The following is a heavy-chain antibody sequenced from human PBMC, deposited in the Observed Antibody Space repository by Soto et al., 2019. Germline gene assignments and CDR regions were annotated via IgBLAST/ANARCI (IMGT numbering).Heavy chain of an antibody. CDR3: ARGRTAALIETRLFRVLFDL. D-gene: IGHD3-10*01. J-gene: IGHJ4*01. V-gene: IGHV4-34*01. Sequence: QVQLQQWGAGLLKPSETLSLTCAVSGGSLGGFHWSWIRQPPGKGLEWIGEISRSGSTNYGPSLKSRVTMAMDTSRNPVSLNLSSETDADTAVDYCARGRTAALIETRLFRVLFDLWGHGNLVTVSS. CDR2: ISRSGST. CDR1: GGSLGGFH.